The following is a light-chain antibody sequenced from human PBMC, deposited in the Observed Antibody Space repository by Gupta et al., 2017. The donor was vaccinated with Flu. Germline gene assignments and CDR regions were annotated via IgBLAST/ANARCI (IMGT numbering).Light chain of an antibody. CDR2: DVS. CDR3: MQAIEVTVT. V-gene: IGKV2D-29*01. J-gene: IGKJ4*01. CDR1: QSLLHSDGKTY. Sequence: ISGKSSQSLLHSDGKTYLDWYLQKPGQPPQLLIHDVSNRFSGVPDRFSGGGSGTDFTLKISRVEAEDVGVYDCMQAIEVTVTFGGGTKVELK.